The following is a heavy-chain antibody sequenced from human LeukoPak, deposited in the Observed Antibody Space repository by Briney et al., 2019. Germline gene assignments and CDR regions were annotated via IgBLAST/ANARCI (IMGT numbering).Heavy chain of an antibody. CDR2: INPNSGGT. CDR1: GYTFTGYY. V-gene: IGHV1-2*02. J-gene: IGHJ3*02. Sequence: ASVKVSCKASGYTFTGYYMHWVRQAPGQGLEWMGWINPNSGGTNYAQKFQGRVTMTRDTSISTVYMELSSLRSEDTAVYYCARRLATINAFDIWGQGTMVTVSS. CDR3: ARRLATINAFDI. D-gene: IGHD5-24*01.